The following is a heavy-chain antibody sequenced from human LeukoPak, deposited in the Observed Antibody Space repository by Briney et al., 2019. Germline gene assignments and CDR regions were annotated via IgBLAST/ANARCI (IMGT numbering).Heavy chain of an antibody. J-gene: IGHJ6*02. Sequence: GGSLRLSCAASGFTVSSNYMSWVRQAPGKGLEWVSVIYSGGSTYYADSVKGRFTISRDNSKNTLYLQMNSLRAEDTAVYYCARDRYYDSSGYYYYYYGLDVWGQGTTVTVSS. V-gene: IGHV3-53*01. D-gene: IGHD3-22*01. CDR3: ARDRYYDSSGYYYYYYGLDV. CDR1: GFTVSSNY. CDR2: IYSGGST.